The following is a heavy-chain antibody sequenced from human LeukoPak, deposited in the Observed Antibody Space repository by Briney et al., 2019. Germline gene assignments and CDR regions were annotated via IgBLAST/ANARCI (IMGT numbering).Heavy chain of an antibody. Sequence: PSETLSLTCAVSGGSISSSNWWSWVRQPPGKGLEWIGEIYHSGSTNYNPTLKSRVTISVDKSKNQFSLKLSSVTAADTAVYYCARRKGVTMIVVVITRLGAFDIWGQGTMVTVSS. V-gene: IGHV4-4*02. CDR1: GGSISSSNW. CDR3: ARRKGVTMIVVVITRLGAFDI. CDR2: IYHSGST. D-gene: IGHD3-22*01. J-gene: IGHJ3*02.